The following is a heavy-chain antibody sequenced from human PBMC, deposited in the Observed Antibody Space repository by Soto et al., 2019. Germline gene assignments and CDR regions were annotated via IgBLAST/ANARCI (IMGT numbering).Heavy chain of an antibody. J-gene: IGHJ5*02. CDR3: ARDPGSPERWFDP. Sequence: SETLSLTCTVSGGSVSSGSYYWSWIRQPPGKGLEWIGYIYYSGSTNYNPSLKSRVTISVDTSKNQFSLKLSSVTAADTAVYYCARDPGSPERWFDPWGQGTLVTVSS. CDR2: IYYSGST. CDR1: GGSVSSGSYY. V-gene: IGHV4-61*01.